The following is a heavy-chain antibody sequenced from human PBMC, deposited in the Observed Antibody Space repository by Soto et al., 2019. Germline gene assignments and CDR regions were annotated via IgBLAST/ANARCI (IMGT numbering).Heavy chain of an antibody. V-gene: IGHV1-2*04. J-gene: IGHJ6*03. Sequence: ASVKVSCKASGYTFTGYYIHWVRQAPGQGLEWMGWINPNSGGTNYAQKFQGWVTMTRDTSISTAYMELSRLRSDDTAVYYCARSSGPVVPAAVGSGYYDMDVWGKGTTVTVSS. CDR1: GYTFTGYY. D-gene: IGHD2-2*01. CDR3: ARSSGPVVPAAVGSGYYDMDV. CDR2: INPNSGGT.